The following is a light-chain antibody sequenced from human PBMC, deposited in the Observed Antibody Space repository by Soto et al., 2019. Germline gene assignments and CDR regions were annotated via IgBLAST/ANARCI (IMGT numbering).Light chain of an antibody. J-gene: IGKJ5*01. V-gene: IGKV1-33*01. Sequence: DIQMTQSPSSLSASVGDRVTITCQASQDISHYLNLYHQKPGKATKLLIYDASILERGVPSRFSGSGSGTEYTFTISNLQPEDIGTYYCQQYGNLPTFGQGTRLEIK. CDR2: DAS. CDR3: QQYGNLPT. CDR1: QDISHY.